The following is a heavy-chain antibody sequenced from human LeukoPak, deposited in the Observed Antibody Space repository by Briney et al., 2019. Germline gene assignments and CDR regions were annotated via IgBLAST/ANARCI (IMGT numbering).Heavy chain of an antibody. J-gene: IGHJ4*02. CDR2: ISAYNGNT. Sequence: ASVKVSCKASGYTFTSYGISWVRQAPGQGLEWMGWISAYNGNTNYAQKLQGRVTMTTDTSTSTAYMELRSLRSDDTAVYYCARVGLDILTGYYFFDYWGQGTLVTVSS. CDR3: ARVGLDILTGYYFFDY. CDR1: GYTFTSYG. D-gene: IGHD3-9*01. V-gene: IGHV1-18*01.